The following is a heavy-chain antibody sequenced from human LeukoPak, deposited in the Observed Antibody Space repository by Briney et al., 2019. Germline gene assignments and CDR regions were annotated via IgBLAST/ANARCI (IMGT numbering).Heavy chain of an antibody. J-gene: IGHJ4*02. V-gene: IGHV1-69*04. CDR3: AREPSSQWLETSTQIDY. CDR2: IIPILGIA. D-gene: IGHD6-19*01. CDR1: GGTFSSYA. Sequence: PLASVKVSCKASGGTFSSYAISWVRQAPGQGLEWMGRIIPILGIANYAQKFQGRVTITADKSTSTAYMELSSLRSEDTAVYYCAREPSSQWLETSTQIDYWGQGTLVTVSP.